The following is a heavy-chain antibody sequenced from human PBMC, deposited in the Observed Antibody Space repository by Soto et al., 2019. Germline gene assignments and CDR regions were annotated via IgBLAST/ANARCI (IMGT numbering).Heavy chain of an antibody. D-gene: IGHD3-3*01. CDR1: GFTFSSYG. Sequence: PVGSLRLSCSASGFTFSSYGMHWVRQAPGKWLEWVAVIWYDGSNKYYADSVKGRFTISRDNSKNTLYLQMNSLRAEDTAVYYCARESDFYDFWSGYYYYYYGMDVWGQGTTVTVSS. J-gene: IGHJ6*02. CDR2: IWYDGSNK. V-gene: IGHV3-33*01. CDR3: ARESDFYDFWSGYYYYYYGMDV.